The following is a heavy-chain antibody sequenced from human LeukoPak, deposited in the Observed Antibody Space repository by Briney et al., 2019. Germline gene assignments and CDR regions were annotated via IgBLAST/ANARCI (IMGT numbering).Heavy chain of an antibody. V-gene: IGHV1-18*01. D-gene: IGHD2-21*01. CDR1: GYTFTSYG. CDR3: ARDSVTAYCGGDCYPGGVAFDI. CDR2: ISAYNDNT. J-gene: IGHJ3*02. Sequence: ASVKVSCKASGYTFTSYGISWVRQAPGRGLEWMGWISAYNDNTNYAQKLQGRVTITTDTSTSTAYMELRSLRSDDTAVYYCARDSVTAYCGGDCYPGGVAFDIWGQGTMVTVSS.